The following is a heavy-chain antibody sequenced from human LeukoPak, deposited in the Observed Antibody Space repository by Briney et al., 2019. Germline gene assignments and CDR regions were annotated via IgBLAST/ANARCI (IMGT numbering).Heavy chain of an antibody. CDR2: IYYSGST. D-gene: IGHD6-13*01. CDR1: GGSISSGDYY. CDR3: ARFELADAFDI. Sequence: SQTLSLTCIVSGGSISSGDYYWSWIRQPPGKGLEWIGYIYYSGSTYYNPSLKSRVTISVDTSKNQSSLKLSSVTAADTAVYYCARFELADAFDIWGQGTMVTVSS. V-gene: IGHV4-30-4*08. J-gene: IGHJ3*02.